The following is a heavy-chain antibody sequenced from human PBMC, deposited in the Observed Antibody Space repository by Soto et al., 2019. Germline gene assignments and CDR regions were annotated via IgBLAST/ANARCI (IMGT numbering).Heavy chain of an antibody. V-gene: IGHV4-31*03. J-gene: IGHJ5*02. CDR3: VRAGHSSSSEGANWFDP. CDR1: GGSISSGGYY. Sequence: SETLSLTYTVSGGSISSGGYYWSWIRQHPGKGLEWIGYIYYSGSTYFNPSLKSRLTISVDTSKNQFSLQLSSVTAADTAVYYCVRAGHSSSSEGANWFDPWGQGTLVTVSS. CDR2: IYYSGST. D-gene: IGHD6-6*01.